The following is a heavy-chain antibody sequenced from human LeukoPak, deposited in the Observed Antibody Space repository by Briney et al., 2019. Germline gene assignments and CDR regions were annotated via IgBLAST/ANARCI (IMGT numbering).Heavy chain of an antibody. CDR1: GXSISSTTYY. V-gene: IGHV4-39*02. Sequence: SETLSLTWTVSGXSISSTTYYWGWIRQPPGKGLEWIGNIYYSGSTYYNPSLKSRVTISLHTFKNHFSLKLSSVTAADTAVYYCARHRRHFDFSTGYYAGPFDIWGQGTMVTVSS. J-gene: IGHJ3*02. D-gene: IGHD3/OR15-3a*01. CDR3: ARHRRHFDFSTGYYAGPFDI. CDR2: IYYSGST.